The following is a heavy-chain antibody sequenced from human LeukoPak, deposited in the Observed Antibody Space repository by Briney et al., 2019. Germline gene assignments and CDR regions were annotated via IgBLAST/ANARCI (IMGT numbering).Heavy chain of an antibody. CDR2: IYYTGST. CDR1: GGSISSYY. J-gene: IGHJ6*03. V-gene: IGHV4-59*01. D-gene: IGHD5-12*01. CDR3: ARVVYSGYDFRGAMDV. Sequence: SETLSLTCTVSGGSISSYYWIWIRQPPGKGLEWIGYIYYTGSTNHNPSLKSRVTISVDTSKNQFSLKLSSVTAADTAVYYCARVVYSGYDFRGAMDVWGKGTTVTVSS.